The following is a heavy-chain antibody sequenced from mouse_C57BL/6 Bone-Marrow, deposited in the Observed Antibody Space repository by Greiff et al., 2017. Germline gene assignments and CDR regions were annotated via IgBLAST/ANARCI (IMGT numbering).Heavy chain of an antibody. CDR1: GYAFSSSW. CDR2: IYPGDGDT. J-gene: IGHJ1*03. V-gene: IGHV1-82*01. CDR3: ARSRRLRQYFDV. Sequence: QVQLQQSGPELVKPGASVKISCKASGYAFSSSWMNWVKQRPGKGLEWIGRIYPGDGDTNYNGKFKGKATLTADKSSSTAYMQLSSLTYEDSAVYFCARSRRLRQYFDVWGTGTTVTVSS. D-gene: IGHD1-2*01.